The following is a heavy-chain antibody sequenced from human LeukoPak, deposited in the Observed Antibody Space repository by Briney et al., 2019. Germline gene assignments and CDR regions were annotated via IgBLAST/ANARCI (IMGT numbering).Heavy chain of an antibody. J-gene: IGHJ1*01. CDR3: AKGIKPYAGCSRGLLCFPEFLPH. CDR2: ISGDGGST. Sequence: GGSLRLSCAASGFTFDDDAMHWVREAPGKGLEWVSLISGDGGSTYYADSVKGRFTISRDNTKNSLYLRMNSLRAQYTALYYCAKGIKPYAGCSRGLLCFPEFLPHWGQGPLVHVLS. D-gene: IGHD6-19*01. V-gene: IGHV3-43*02. CDR1: GFTFDDDA.